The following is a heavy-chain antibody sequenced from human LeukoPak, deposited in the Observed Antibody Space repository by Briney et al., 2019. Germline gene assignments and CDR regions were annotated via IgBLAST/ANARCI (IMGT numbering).Heavy chain of an antibody. V-gene: IGHV3-23*01. CDR1: GFTFSSYA. Sequence: GGSLRLSCAASGFTFSSYAMSWVRQAPGKGLEWVSAISGSGGSTYYADSVKGRFTISRYNSKNTLYLQMKCLRAQDTAVYYCAKASTSSHSPCFDYWGQGTLVTVSS. J-gene: IGHJ4*02. CDR2: ISGSGGST. D-gene: IGHD2-2*01. CDR3: AKASTSSHSPCFDY.